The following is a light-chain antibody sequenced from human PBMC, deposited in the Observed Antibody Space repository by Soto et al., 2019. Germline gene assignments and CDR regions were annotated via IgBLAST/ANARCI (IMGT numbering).Light chain of an antibody. Sequence: EMVMTQSPATLSVSPGERATLSCRASENIITNLAWYQQKFGQPPRLLIYSASVRATGIPARFSGSGSGTEFTLTISGLQSEDFAVYYCLQYSNGHTFGGGTKLEIK. CDR1: ENIITN. J-gene: IGKJ4*01. CDR3: LQYSNGHT. V-gene: IGKV3-15*01. CDR2: SAS.